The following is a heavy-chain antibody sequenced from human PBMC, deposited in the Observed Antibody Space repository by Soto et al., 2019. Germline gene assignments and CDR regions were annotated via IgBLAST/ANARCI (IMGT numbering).Heavy chain of an antibody. J-gene: IGHJ6*03. Sequence: QLQLQESGPGLVKPSETLSLTCTVSGGSISSSSYYWGWIRQPPGKGLEWIGSIYYSGSTYYNPSLKSRVTISVDTSKNQFSLKLSSVTAADTAVYYCARHADCSSTSCLPHYYYYYMDVWGKGTTVTVSS. D-gene: IGHD2-2*01. CDR3: ARHADCSSTSCLPHYYYYYMDV. CDR1: GGSISSSSYY. V-gene: IGHV4-39*01. CDR2: IYYSGST.